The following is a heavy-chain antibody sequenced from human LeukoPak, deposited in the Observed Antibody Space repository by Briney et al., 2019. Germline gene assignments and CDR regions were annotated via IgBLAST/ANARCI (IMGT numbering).Heavy chain of an antibody. D-gene: IGHD3-16*01. V-gene: IGHV4-59*08. Sequence: PSETLSLTCTVSDGSISSYNWNWIRQPPGKGLEWIGYISETGSSNYNSSLENRVTLSLDTSKNQISLNLRSATVADTAVYYCARQDALGKYPPPYYMDVWGKGTTVIVS. CDR1: DGSISSYN. CDR3: ARQDALGKYPPPYYMDV. CDR2: ISETGSS. J-gene: IGHJ6*03.